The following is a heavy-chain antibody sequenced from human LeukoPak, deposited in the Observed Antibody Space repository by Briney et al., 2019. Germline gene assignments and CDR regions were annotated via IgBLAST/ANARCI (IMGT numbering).Heavy chain of an antibody. D-gene: IGHD1-26*01. Sequence: ASVKVSCKASGYTFTGYYTHWVRQAPGQGLEWMGWINPNSGGTNYAQKFQGRVTMTRDTSISTAYMELSRLRSDDTAVYYCAREYPGAYYFDYWGQGTLVTVSS. CDR2: INPNSGGT. CDR3: AREYPGAYYFDY. J-gene: IGHJ4*02. V-gene: IGHV1-2*02. CDR1: GYTFTGYY.